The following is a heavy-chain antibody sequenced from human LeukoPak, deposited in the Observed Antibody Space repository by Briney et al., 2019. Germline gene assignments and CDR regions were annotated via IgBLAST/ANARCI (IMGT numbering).Heavy chain of an antibody. J-gene: IGHJ1*01. Sequence: GGSLRLSCAASGFTFSSYGMHWVRQAPGKGLEWVAFIRYDGSNKYYADSVKGRFTISRDNSKNTLYLQMNSLRAEDTAVYYCAKDGEYSSSSGAEYSQHWGQGTLVTVSS. CDR2: IRYDGSNK. V-gene: IGHV3-30*02. CDR3: AKDGEYSSSSGAEYSQH. D-gene: IGHD6-6*01. CDR1: GFTFSSYG.